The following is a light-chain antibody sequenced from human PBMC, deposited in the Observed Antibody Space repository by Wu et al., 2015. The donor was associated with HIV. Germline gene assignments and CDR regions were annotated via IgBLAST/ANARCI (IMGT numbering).Light chain of an antibody. J-gene: IGKJ5*01. CDR3: QQHYKWPLT. V-gene: IGKV3-11*01. Sequence: EIVLTQSPAALSISPGERATLSCRASQSVSGTLAWYQQRPGQAPRLLIYDASTRVTGIPDRFSGGGSVTDFTLTISSLEPEDFAVYYCQQHYKWPLTFGQGTRLEIK. CDR2: DAS. CDR1: QSVSGT.